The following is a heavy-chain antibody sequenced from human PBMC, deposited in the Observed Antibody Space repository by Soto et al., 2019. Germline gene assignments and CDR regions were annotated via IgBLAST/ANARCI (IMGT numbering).Heavy chain of an antibody. CDR1: GFTFSSYA. CDR3: AKCRLVIATIYYYYYMDV. J-gene: IGHJ6*03. CDR2: ISGSGGST. D-gene: IGHD2-21*01. V-gene: IGHV3-23*01. Sequence: GGSLRLSCAASGFTFSSYAMSWVRQAPGRGLEWVSAISGSGGSTYYADSVKGRFTISRDNSKNTLYLQMNSLRAEDTAVYYCAKCRLVIATIYYYYYMDVWGKGTTVTVSS.